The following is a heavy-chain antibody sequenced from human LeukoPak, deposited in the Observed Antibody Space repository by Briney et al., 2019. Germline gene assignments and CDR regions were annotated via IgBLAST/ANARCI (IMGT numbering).Heavy chain of an antibody. V-gene: IGHV4-4*07. CDR3: ARELSSWSPLDI. CDR2: IYTSGST. D-gene: IGHD6-13*01. J-gene: IGHJ3*02. CDR1: GGSISSYY. Sequence: SETLSLTCTVSGGSISSYYWSWIRQPAGKGLEWIGRIYTSGSTNYNPSLKSRVTMSVDTSKNQFSLKLSSVTDADTAVYYCARELSSWSPLDIWGQGTMVTVSS.